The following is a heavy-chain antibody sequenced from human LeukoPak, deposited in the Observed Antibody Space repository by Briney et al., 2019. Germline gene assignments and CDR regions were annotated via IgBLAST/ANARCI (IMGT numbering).Heavy chain of an antibody. D-gene: IGHD3-3*01. CDR3: ARSGLRFLELLDY. CDR1: GFTFSSYW. Sequence: GGSLRLSCAASGFTFSSYWMSWVRQAPGKGLEWVSYISSSSNKIYYADSMKGRFITSRDNAKNSLYLQMNSLRDEDTAVYYCARSGLRFLELLDYWGQGTLVTVSS. CDR2: ISSSSNKI. V-gene: IGHV3-48*02. J-gene: IGHJ4*02.